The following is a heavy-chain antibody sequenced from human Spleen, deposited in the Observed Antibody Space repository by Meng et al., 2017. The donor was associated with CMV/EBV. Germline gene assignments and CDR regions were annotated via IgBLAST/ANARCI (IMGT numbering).Heavy chain of an antibody. CDR3: ARVPGFPAASWFPRYGMDV. Sequence: GSLRLSCAVYGGSFSGYYWSWIRQPPGKGLEWIGEINHSGSTNYNPSLKSRVTISVDTSKNQFSLKLSSVTAADTAVYYCARVPGFPAASWFPRYGMDVWGQGTTVTVS. J-gene: IGHJ6*02. D-gene: IGHD2-2*01. CDR1: GGSFSGYY. V-gene: IGHV4-34*01. CDR2: INHSGST.